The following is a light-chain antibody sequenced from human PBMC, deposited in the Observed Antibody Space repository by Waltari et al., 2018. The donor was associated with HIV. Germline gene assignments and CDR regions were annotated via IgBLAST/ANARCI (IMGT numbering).Light chain of an antibody. CDR2: VNSDGSH. CDR1: SGTSTYA. Sequence: QLVLTQSPSASASLGASVKLTCTLSSGTSTYAIAWHQQQPEKGPRYLMKVNSDGSHSKGDGIPDRFSGSSSGSERYLIISSLQSEDEADYYCQTWGTGIRVFGGGTKLTVL. J-gene: IGLJ3*02. CDR3: QTWGTGIRV. V-gene: IGLV4-69*01.